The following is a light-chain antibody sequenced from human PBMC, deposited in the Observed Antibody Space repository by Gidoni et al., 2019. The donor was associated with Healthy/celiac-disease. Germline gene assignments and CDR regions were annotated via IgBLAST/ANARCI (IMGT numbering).Light chain of an antibody. CDR1: QSVSSY. CDR2: DAS. CDR3: QQRSNWYT. V-gene: IGKV3-11*01. Sequence: EIVLTQSPATLSLSPGERATLSCRASQSVSSYLAWYQQKPGQAPRLPIYDASNRATGIPARFSGSGSGTDFTLTISSLEPEDFAVYYWQQRSNWYTFGQGTKLEIK. J-gene: IGKJ2*01.